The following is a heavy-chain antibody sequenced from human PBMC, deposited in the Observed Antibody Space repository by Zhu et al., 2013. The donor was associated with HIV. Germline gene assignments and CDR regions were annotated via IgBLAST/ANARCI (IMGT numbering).Heavy chain of an antibody. V-gene: IGHV3-30*18. J-gene: IGHJ4*02. CDR1: GFTFSSYG. D-gene: IGHD2-2*01. Sequence: VQLVESGGGVVQPGRSLRLSCAASGFTFSSYGMHWVHQAPGKGLEWVAVISYDGSNKYYADSVKGRFTISRDNSKNTLYLQMNSLRAEDTAVYYCAKQFRTVPAAITFDYWGQGTLVTVSS. CDR3: AKQFRTVPAAITFDY. CDR2: ISYDGSNK.